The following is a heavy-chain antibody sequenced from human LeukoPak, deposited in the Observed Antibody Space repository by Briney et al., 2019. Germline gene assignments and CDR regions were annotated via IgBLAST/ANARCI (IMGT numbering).Heavy chain of an antibody. CDR1: GFTFSSYW. V-gene: IGHV3-7*05. CDR2: IKQDGSQK. D-gene: IGHD4-17*01. J-gene: IGHJ3*02. CDR3: ARDPTVTNFHDAFDI. Sequence: GGSLRLSCAASGFTFSSYWMSWVRQAPGKGLEWVATIKQDGSQKEYVDSVKGRFTISRDNAKNSLYLQMDSLRAEDTAVYYCARDPTVTNFHDAFDIWGQGTMVTVSS.